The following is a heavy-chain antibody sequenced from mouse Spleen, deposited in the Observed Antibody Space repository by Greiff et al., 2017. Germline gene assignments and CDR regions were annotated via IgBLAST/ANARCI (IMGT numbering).Heavy chain of an antibody. V-gene: IGHV1-53*01. D-gene: IGHD1-1*01. J-gene: IGHJ3*01. Sequence: QVQLQQPGTELVKPGASVKLSCKASGYTFTSYWMHWVKQRPGQGLEWIGNINPSNGGTNYNEKFKSKATLTVDKSSSTAYMQLSSLTSEDSAVYYCAREEGIYYYGSSYVSFAYWGQGTLVTVSA. CDR3: AREEGIYYYGSSYVSFAY. CDR1: GYTFTSYW. CDR2: INPSNGGT.